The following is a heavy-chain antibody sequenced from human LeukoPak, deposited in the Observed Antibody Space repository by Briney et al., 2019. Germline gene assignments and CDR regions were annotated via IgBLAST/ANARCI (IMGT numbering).Heavy chain of an antibody. J-gene: IGHJ4*02. CDR3: AGVERSTYYGSNDY. D-gene: IGHD3-10*01. V-gene: IGHV3-48*03. CDR1: GFTFSSIE. CDR2: ISGSDSTI. Sequence: PGGSLRLSCAASGFTFSSIELISVRQAPGKGLECVSYISGSDSTIYYADSVKGRFTISRDNAKTSLYLEMNSLRAEDTAVYYCAGVERSTYYGSNDYWGQGALVTVSS.